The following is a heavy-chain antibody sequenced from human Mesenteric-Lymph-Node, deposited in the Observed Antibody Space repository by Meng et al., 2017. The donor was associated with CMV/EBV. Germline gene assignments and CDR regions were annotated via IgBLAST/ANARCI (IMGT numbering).Heavy chain of an antibody. Sequence: SETLSLTCTVSGDSISSSSYYWGWIRQPPGMGLEWFGSIYSSGRTYDDPSLKSRVTLSVDTSKNQFTLRLSSVTATDTAVYYCARHSSSAHPNFDYWGQGTLVTVSS. D-gene: IGHD6-6*01. CDR3: ARHSSSAHPNFDY. V-gene: IGHV4-39*01. J-gene: IGHJ4*02. CDR2: IYSSGRT. CDR1: GDSISSSSYY.